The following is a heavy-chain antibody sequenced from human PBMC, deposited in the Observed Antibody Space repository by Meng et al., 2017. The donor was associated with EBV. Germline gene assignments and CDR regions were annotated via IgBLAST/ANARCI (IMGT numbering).Heavy chain of an antibody. D-gene: IGHD6-19*01. Sequence: QVELVQSGAEVKKPGASVKAACKASRDTFTGYDRHWVRQAPGQGLEWMGRINPNSGGTNYAQKFQGRVTMTRDTSISTAYMELSRLRSDDTAVYYCARVGIAVAGTGDYWGQGTLVTVSS. V-gene: IGHV1-2*06. J-gene: IGHJ4*02. CDR2: INPNSGGT. CDR3: ARVGIAVAGTGDY. CDR1: RDTFTGYD.